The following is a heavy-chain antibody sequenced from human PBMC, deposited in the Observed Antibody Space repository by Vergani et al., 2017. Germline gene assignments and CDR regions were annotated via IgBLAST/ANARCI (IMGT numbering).Heavy chain of an antibody. J-gene: IGHJ6*02. D-gene: IGHD3-3*01. Sequence: QVQLVQSGAEVKKPGASVKVSCKASGYTFTSYGISWVRQAPGQGLEWMGWISAYNGNTNYAQKLQGRVTMTTDTSTSTAYMELMSLRSDDTAVYYCAREEEGRFLEWYDYGMDVWGQGTTVTVSS. CDR3: AREEEGRFLEWYDYGMDV. CDR1: GYTFTSYG. CDR2: ISAYNGNT. V-gene: IGHV1-18*01.